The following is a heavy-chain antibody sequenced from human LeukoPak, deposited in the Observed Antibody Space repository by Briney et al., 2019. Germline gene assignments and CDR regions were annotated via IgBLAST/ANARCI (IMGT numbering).Heavy chain of an antibody. Sequence: GGSLRLSCAASGSTFSGNDMTWVRQAPGKGLEWVAIIYSGGGTFYADSVEGRFTISRDNFKDTLYLQMNSLRAEDTAVYYCARGRNYFDYWGQGTLVTVSS. CDR3: ARGRNYFDY. V-gene: IGHV3-53*01. J-gene: IGHJ4*02. CDR1: GSTFSGND. CDR2: IYSGGGT.